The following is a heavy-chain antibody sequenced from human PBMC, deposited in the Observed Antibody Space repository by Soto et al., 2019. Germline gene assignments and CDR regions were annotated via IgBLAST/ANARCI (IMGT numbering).Heavy chain of an antibody. CDR3: ARIWNPNYGDYYGMDV. CDR1: GFTFSSYA. V-gene: IGHV3-23*01. D-gene: IGHD4-17*01. Sequence: EVQLLESGGGLVQPGGSLRLSCAASGFTFSSYAMSWVRQAPGKGLEWVSAISGSGGSTYYADSVKGRFTISRDNSKKTLYLQMNSLRAEDTAVYYCARIWNPNYGDYYGMDVWGQGTTVTVSS. J-gene: IGHJ6*02. CDR2: ISGSGGST.